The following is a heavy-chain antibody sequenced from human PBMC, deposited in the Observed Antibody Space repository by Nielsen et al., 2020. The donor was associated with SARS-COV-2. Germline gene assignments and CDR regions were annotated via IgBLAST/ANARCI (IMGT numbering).Heavy chain of an antibody. Sequence: WIRQPPGKGLEWVAVIWYDGSNKYYADSVKGRFTISRDNSKNTLYLQMNSLRAEDTAVYYCARGPPNCSGGSCYRPWEGTPRNWFDPWGQGTLVTVSS. D-gene: IGHD2-15*01. J-gene: IGHJ5*02. CDR2: IWYDGSNK. CDR3: ARGPPNCSGGSCYRPWEGTPRNWFDP. V-gene: IGHV3-33*01.